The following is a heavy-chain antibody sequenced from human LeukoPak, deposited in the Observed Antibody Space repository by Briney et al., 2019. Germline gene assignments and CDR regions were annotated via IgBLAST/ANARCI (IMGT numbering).Heavy chain of an antibody. J-gene: IGHJ5*02. CDR2: IYSGGST. CDR3: ASEARDSSGWFLPFDP. Sequence: GGSLRLSCAASGFTVSSNYMSWVRQAPGKGLEWVSVIYSGGSTYYADSVKGRFTISRDNSKNTLYLQMNSLRAEDTAVYYCASEARDSSGWFLPFDPWGQGTLVTVSS. CDR1: GFTVSSNY. V-gene: IGHV3-53*01. D-gene: IGHD6-19*01.